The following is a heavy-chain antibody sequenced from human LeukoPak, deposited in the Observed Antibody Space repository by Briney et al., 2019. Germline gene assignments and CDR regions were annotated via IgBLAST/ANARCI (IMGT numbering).Heavy chain of an antibody. CDR2: IYYSGST. D-gene: IGHD2-2*01. CDR1: GGSISSYY. Sequence: PSETLSLTCTVSGGSISSYYWSWIRQPPGKGLEWIGYIYYSGSTNYNPSHKSRVTISVDTSKNQFSLKLSSVTAADTAVYYCARYNYCSSTSCYYYYYYMDVWGKGTTVTVSS. CDR3: ARYNYCSSTSCYYYYYYMDV. V-gene: IGHV4-59*01. J-gene: IGHJ6*03.